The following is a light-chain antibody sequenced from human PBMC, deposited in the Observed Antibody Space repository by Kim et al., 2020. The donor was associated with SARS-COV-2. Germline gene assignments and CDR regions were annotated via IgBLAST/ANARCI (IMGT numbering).Light chain of an antibody. V-gene: IGLV1-47*01. Sequence: GQRVTIACSGSSSNIGSYYVFWYQQLPGTAPKLLIYRNNHRPSGVPDRFSGSKSGTSASLAISGLRSEDEADYYCAAWDDSLSGRVFGGGTKLTVL. J-gene: IGLJ3*02. CDR2: RNN. CDR3: AAWDDSLSGRV. CDR1: SSNIGSYY.